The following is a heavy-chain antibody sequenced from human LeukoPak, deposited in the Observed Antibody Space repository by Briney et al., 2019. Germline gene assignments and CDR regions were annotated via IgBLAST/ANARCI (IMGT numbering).Heavy chain of an antibody. Sequence: PGGSLRLSCAASGFTFSSYEMSWVRQAPGKGLEWVSGIRGSGDSTYYADSVKGRFTISRDNSKNTLYLQMNSLRAEDTAVFYCAKDRLKSYSGSYFHFDYWGQGTLVTVSS. CDR3: AKDRLKSYSGSYFHFDY. J-gene: IGHJ4*02. CDR2: IRGSGDST. CDR1: GFTFSSYE. V-gene: IGHV3-23*01. D-gene: IGHD1-26*01.